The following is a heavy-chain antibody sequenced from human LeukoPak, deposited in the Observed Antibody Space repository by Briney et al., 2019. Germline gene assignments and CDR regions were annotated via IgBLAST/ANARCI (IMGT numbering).Heavy chain of an antibody. Sequence: PGGSLRLSCAASGFTFSSYGMHWVRQAPGKGLEWVAVISYDGSNKYYADSVKGRFTISRDNSKNTLYLQMNSLRAEDTAVYYCAKDSYYGSGSYYLDYWGQGTLVPVSS. V-gene: IGHV3-30*18. J-gene: IGHJ4*02. D-gene: IGHD3-10*01. CDR3: AKDSYYGSGSYYLDY. CDR1: GFTFSSYG. CDR2: ISYDGSNK.